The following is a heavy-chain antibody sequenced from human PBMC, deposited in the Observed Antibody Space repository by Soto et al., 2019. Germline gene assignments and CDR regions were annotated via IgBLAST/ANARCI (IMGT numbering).Heavy chain of an antibody. CDR2: IIPTSGTA. CDR1: GGTFSSDA. CDR3: ARGQGYCSGGICYYYNYCMDV. V-gene: IGHV1-69*13. Sequence: GASVKVSCKASGGTFSSDAFSWVRQAPGQGLEWMGGIIPTSGTANYAQKFQGRATITADESTSTAYMELSSLTSEDTAVYFCARGQGYCSGGICYYYNYCMDVWRHGTTITVFS. D-gene: IGHD2-15*01. J-gene: IGHJ6*02.